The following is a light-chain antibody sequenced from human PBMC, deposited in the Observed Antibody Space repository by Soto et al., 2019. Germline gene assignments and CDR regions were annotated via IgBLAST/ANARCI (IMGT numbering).Light chain of an antibody. V-gene: IGLV7-46*02. CDR1: TGAVTSGHY. J-gene: IGLJ2*01. CDR3: FLSYGGNVI. CDR2: DTN. Sequence: QAVVTQDPSLTVSPGGTVTLTCSSSTGAVTSGHYPYWFQQKPGQAPTTLIYDTNNKYSWTPARFSGSRLGGKAALTLLGAPPEDEADYHCFLSYGGNVIFGGGTKVTVL.